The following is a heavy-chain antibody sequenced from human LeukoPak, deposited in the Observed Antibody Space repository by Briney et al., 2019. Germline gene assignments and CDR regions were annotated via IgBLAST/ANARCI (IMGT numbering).Heavy chain of an antibody. D-gene: IGHD6-13*01. Sequence: GGSLGLSCAASGFTFSSYGMHWVRQAPGKGLEWVAVIWYDGSNKYYADSVKGRFTISRDNSKNTLYLQMNSLRAEDTAVYYCAKEIAAAANWFDPWGQGTLVTVSS. CDR2: IWYDGSNK. CDR1: GFTFSSYG. J-gene: IGHJ5*02. CDR3: AKEIAAAANWFDP. V-gene: IGHV3-33*06.